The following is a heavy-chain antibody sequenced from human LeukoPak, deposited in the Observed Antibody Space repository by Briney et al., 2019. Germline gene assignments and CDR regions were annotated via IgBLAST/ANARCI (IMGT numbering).Heavy chain of an antibody. CDR1: RFTFSTYW. Sequence: GGSLRLSCAASRFTFSTYWMSWVRQAPGKGLEWVANIKQDGSEKYYVDSVKGRFTISRDNAKNSLYLQMNSLRAEDTAVYYCARKGPGRWGQGTLVTVSS. CDR2: IKQDGSEK. J-gene: IGHJ4*02. CDR3: ARKGPGR. V-gene: IGHV3-7*01.